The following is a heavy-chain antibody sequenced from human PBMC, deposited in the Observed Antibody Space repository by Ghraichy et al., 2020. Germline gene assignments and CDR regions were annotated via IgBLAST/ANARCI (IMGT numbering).Heavy chain of an antibody. D-gene: IGHD6-19*01. J-gene: IGHJ3*02. CDR3: ARAYDSGWYSLAPTAFNI. V-gene: IGHV3-23*01. CDR1: GFSFSSYA. CDR2: ISGGATST. Sequence: GESLNISCAASGFSFSSYAMSWVRQAPGKGLKWVSGISGGATSTYYADSVKGRFTISRDNSKNTLYLQLNSLRAEDTAVYYCARAYDSGWYSLAPTAFNIWGQGTMVTVSS.